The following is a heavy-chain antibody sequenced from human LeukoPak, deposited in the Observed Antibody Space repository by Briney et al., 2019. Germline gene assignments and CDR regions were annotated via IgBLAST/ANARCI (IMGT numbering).Heavy chain of an antibody. J-gene: IGHJ3*02. Sequence: SDTLSLTCAVYGRSFSGYSWKWIRHPPGEGLDCSVYIYYSESTNNKQSLKSRVTISLDSSKNQFSLKLSSVTAADTAVYYCAREARLATGGDFDTWGQGTLVTVSS. CDR3: AREARLATGGDFDT. V-gene: IGHV4-34*01. CDR1: GRSFSGYS. CDR2: IYYSEST. D-gene: IGHD2-21*01.